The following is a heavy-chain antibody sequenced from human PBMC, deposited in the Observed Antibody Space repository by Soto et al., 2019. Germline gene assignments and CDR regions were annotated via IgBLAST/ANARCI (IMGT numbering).Heavy chain of an antibody. CDR2: IYTSGST. J-gene: IGHJ5*02. CDR3: AREGIDTMVRGVIWFDP. Sequence: SETLSLTCTVSGGSISSYYWSWIRQPAGKGLEWIGRIYTSGSTNYNPSLKSQVTMSVDTSKNQFSLKLSSVTAADTAVYYCAREGIDTMVRGVIWFDPWGQGTLVTVSS. V-gene: IGHV4-4*07. CDR1: GGSISSYY. D-gene: IGHD3-10*01.